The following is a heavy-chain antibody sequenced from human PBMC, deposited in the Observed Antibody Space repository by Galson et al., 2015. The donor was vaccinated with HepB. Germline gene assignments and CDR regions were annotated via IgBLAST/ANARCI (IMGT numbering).Heavy chain of an antibody. Sequence: SLRLSCAASGFTFSGSAMHWVRQASGKGLEWIGRIRSKANSYATAYAASVKGRFTISRDDSKHTAYLQMNSLKTEDTAVYYCTRHSPDYYGSGSGGIYGMDGWGKGTTVTVSS. CDR1: GFTFSGSA. D-gene: IGHD3-10*01. CDR2: IRSKANSYAT. J-gene: IGHJ6*04. CDR3: TRHSPDYYGSGSGGIYGMDG. V-gene: IGHV3-73*01.